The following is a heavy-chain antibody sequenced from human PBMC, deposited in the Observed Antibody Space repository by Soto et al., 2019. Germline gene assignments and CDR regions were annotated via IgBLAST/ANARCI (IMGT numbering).Heavy chain of an antibody. D-gene: IGHD3-22*01. J-gene: IGHJ4*02. CDR1: GFRFSDYA. CDR3: ARDASIYYYGNTGYYSGWPDF. CDR2: LSYDGSNK. V-gene: IGHV3-30-3*01. Sequence: HPGGSLRLSCAASGFRFSDYALHWVRQAPGKGLEWVAVLSYDGSNKYYADSVKGRFTVSRDNSKNTLYLQMSSLRTEDTAVYYCARDASIYYYGNTGYYSGWPDFWGQGTRVTVSS.